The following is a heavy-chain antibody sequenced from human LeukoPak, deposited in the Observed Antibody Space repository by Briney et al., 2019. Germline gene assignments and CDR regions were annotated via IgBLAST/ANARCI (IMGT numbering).Heavy chain of an antibody. CDR1: GGTFSIYA. D-gene: IGHD2-2*01. CDR2: INVNRAGT. J-gene: IGHJ4*02. Sequence: ASVKVSCKASGGTFSIYAISWVRQARGPGHEWMGGINVNRAGTNYAKSFQGRVTMTRDTSITTTYMELSRLKSDDTAVYYCARRDCSSASCYYFDYWGQGTLVTVSS. V-gene: IGHV1-2*02. CDR3: ARRDCSSASCYYFDY.